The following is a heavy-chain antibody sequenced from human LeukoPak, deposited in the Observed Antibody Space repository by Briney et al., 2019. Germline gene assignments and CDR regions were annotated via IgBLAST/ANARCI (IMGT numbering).Heavy chain of an antibody. J-gene: IGHJ4*02. CDR1: GGSISSSSYY. V-gene: IGHV4-39*01. CDR2: IYYSGST. D-gene: IGHD6-13*01. Sequence: SETLSLTCTVSGGSISSSSYYWGWIRQPPGKGLEWIGSIYYSGSTYYNPSLKSRVTISVDTSKNQFSLKLRSVTAANTAVYYCARPGYVAAAPDYWGQGTLVTVSS. CDR3: ARPGYVAAAPDY.